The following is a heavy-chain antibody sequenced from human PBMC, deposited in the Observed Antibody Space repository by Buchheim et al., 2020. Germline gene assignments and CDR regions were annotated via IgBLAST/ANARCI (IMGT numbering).Heavy chain of an antibody. CDR1: GFTFSSYS. J-gene: IGHJ6*02. CDR3: ARGAAMGYNYYGMDV. D-gene: IGHD5-18*01. V-gene: IGHV3-21*01. Sequence: EVQLVESGGGLVKPGGSLRLSCAASGFTFSSYSMNWVRQAPGKGLEWVSSISSSSSYIYYADSVKGRFTISRDNAKNSLYLQMNSLRAEDTAVYYCARGAAMGYNYYGMDVWGQGTT. CDR2: ISSSSSYI.